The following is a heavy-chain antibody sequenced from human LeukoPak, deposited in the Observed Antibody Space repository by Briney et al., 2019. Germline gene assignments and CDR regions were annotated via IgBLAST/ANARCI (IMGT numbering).Heavy chain of an antibody. J-gene: IGHJ5*02. Sequence: PSETLSLTCTVSGGSISSGSYYWSWIRQPAGKGLEWIRRICTSGSTNYNPSLKSRVTISVDTSKNQFSLKLSSVTTADTAVYYCARDLRCCSGGSCYSRWFDPWGQGTLVTVSS. D-gene: IGHD2-15*01. CDR2: ICTSGST. CDR3: ARDLRCCSGGSCYSRWFDP. V-gene: IGHV4-61*02. CDR1: GGSISSGSYY.